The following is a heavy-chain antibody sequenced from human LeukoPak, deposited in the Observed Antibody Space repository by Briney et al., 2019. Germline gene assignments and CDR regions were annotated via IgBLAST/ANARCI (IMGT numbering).Heavy chain of an antibody. J-gene: IGHJ3*02. Sequence: SVKVSCKASGGTLSSYAISWVRQAPGQGLEWMGGIIPIFGTANYAQKFQGRVTITADESTSTAYMELSSLRSEDTAVYYCVSGGSTHGDAFDIWGQGTMVTVSS. V-gene: IGHV1-69*13. CDR3: VSGGSTHGDAFDI. CDR1: GGTLSSYA. CDR2: IIPIFGTA. D-gene: IGHD1-26*01.